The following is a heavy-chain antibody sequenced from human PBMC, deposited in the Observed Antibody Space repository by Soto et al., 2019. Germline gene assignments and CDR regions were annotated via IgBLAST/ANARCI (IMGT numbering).Heavy chain of an antibody. D-gene: IGHD2-15*01. Sequence: ASVKVSCKASGYTFTGYYMHWVRQAPGQGLEWMGWINPNSGGTNYAQKFQGWVTMTRDTSISTAYMELSRLRSDDTAVYYCESSQRYCSGGSCYSGYYGMDVWGQGTTVTVSS. V-gene: IGHV1-2*04. CDR3: ESSQRYCSGGSCYSGYYGMDV. CDR1: GYTFTGYY. CDR2: INPNSGGT. J-gene: IGHJ6*02.